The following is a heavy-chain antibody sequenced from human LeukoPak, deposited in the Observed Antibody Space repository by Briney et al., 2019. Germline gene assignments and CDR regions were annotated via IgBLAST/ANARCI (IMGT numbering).Heavy chain of an antibody. Sequence: GGSLRLSCAASGFTFSSYSMNWVRQAPGKGLEWVSSISSSSSYIYYADSMKGRFTISRDNAKNSLYLQMNSLRAEDTAVYYCARDKAVAGTNAFDIWGQGTMVTVFS. J-gene: IGHJ3*02. CDR1: GFTFSSYS. CDR2: ISSSSSYI. D-gene: IGHD6-19*01. CDR3: ARDKAVAGTNAFDI. V-gene: IGHV3-21*01.